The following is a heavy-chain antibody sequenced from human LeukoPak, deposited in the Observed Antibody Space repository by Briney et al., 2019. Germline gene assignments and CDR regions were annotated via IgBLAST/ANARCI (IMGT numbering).Heavy chain of an antibody. V-gene: IGHV4-34*01. J-gene: IGHJ4*02. Sequence: KPSETLSLTCAVYGGSFSGYYWSWIRQPPGKGLEWIGEINHSGSTNYNPSLKSRVTISVDTSKNQFSLKLSSVTAADTAVYYCATTGYDSSAEDYWGQGTLVTVSS. CDR1: GGSFSGYY. CDR3: ATTGYDSSAEDY. CDR2: INHSGST. D-gene: IGHD3-22*01.